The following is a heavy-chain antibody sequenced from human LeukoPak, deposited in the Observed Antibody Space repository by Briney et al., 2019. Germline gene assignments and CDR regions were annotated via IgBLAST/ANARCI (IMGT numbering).Heavy chain of an antibody. D-gene: IGHD3-10*01. Sequence: QPGGSLRLSCAASGFTFSTYAMSWVRQAPGKGLEWVSAISGSGGTTYYADSAKGRFTISRDNSKNTLYLQMNGLRAEDTAVYYCAKDQVVRGVIVSPTDYWGQGTLVTVSS. CDR2: ISGSGGTT. V-gene: IGHV3-23*01. CDR3: AKDQVVRGVIVSPTDY. J-gene: IGHJ4*02. CDR1: GFTFSTYA.